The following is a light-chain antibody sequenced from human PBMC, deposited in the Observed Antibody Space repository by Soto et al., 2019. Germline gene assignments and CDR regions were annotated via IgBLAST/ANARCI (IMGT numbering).Light chain of an antibody. Sequence: HSVLTQPASVSGSPGQSITISCTGTSSDVGGFNYVSWFQQHPGKAPKLLIYDVINRPSGVSHRFSGSKSGNTASLTISGLQAEDEADYYCTSYTSSSTYVFGTGTKVTFL. J-gene: IGLJ1*01. CDR3: TSYTSSSTYV. V-gene: IGLV2-14*01. CDR1: SSDVGGFNY. CDR2: DVI.